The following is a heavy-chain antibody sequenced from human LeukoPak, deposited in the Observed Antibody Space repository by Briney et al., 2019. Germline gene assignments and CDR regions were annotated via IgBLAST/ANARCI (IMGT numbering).Heavy chain of an antibody. J-gene: IGHJ6*03. V-gene: IGHV3-7*01. CDR3: AREGVGGMDV. D-gene: IGHD3-16*01. CDR1: GFTFIGYW. Sequence: GGSLRLSCAASGFTFIGYWMSWVRQAPGKGLEWVANIRQDGNEKSSVNSVKGRFTISRDNAENSVYLQMNSLRAEDTAVYYCAREGVGGMDVWGKGTTVTVSS. CDR2: IRQDGNEK.